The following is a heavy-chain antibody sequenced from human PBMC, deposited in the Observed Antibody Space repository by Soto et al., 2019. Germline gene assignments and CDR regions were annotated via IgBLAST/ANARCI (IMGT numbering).Heavy chain of an antibody. CDR2: VNGDGIST. J-gene: IGHJ4*02. Sequence: GGSLRLSCAASGFIFSSYWMHWVRQAPGKGLVWVSRVNGDGISTTYADSVKGRFTISRDNAKNTLYLQMNSLRAEDTAVYYCARGHCRGSGCPPDYWGQGTLVTVSS. D-gene: IGHD2-15*01. CDR3: ARGHCRGSGCPPDY. CDR1: GFIFSSYW. V-gene: IGHV3-74*01.